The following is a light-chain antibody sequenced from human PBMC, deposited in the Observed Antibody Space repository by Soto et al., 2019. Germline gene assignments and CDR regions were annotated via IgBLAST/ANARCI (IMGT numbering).Light chain of an antibody. CDR1: QSVSSSY. J-gene: IGKJ1*01. CDR2: GAS. CDR3: QQSYSPPQT. V-gene: IGKV3-20*01. Sequence: EIVLTHSPGTLSLSPGERATLSFSSSQSVSSSYLAWYQQKPGQAPRLLIYGASSRATGIPDRFSGSGSGTDFTLTISRLEPEDFATYYCQQSYSPPQTFGQGTKVDIK.